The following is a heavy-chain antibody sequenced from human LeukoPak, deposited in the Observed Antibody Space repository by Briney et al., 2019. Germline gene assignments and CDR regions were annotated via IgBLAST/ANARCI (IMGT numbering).Heavy chain of an antibody. CDR3: AKDQFDRNGVYDAIDV. V-gene: IGHV3-23*01. CDR2: VSGPGDDT. J-gene: IGHJ3*01. Sequence: GGSLRLSCAASGFIFSGYAMSWVRQAPGKGLEWVSVVSGPGDDTYYADSVKGRFTISRDNYKNTLYLEMNSPRAEDTAVYYCAKDQFDRNGVYDAIDVWGQGKMVTVSS. CDR1: GFIFSGYA. D-gene: IGHD3-9*01.